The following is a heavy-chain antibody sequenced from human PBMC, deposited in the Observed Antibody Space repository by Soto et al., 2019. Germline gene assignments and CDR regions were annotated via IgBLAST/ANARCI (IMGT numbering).Heavy chain of an antibody. CDR3: ARGMSSRWVY. CDR2: IHNSGIT. D-gene: IGHD6-13*01. CDR1: GGSLSTDYW. J-gene: IGHJ4*02. Sequence: QVQLQESGPGLVKPSGTLSLTCAVSGGSLSTDYWWCWVRQPPGKGLEWIGEIHNSGITNYIQSLQSRVTMSVDKSNNQVSLELTSVAAAGTAVYDCARGMSSRWVYWGQGTLVTGSS. V-gene: IGHV4-4*02.